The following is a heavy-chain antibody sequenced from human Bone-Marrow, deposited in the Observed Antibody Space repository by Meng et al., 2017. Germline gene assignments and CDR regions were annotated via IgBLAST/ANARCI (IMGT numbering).Heavy chain of an antibody. CDR1: GRSFSGDY. V-gene: IGHV4-34*01. CDR3: ARVGVVAITPNWFDP. Sequence: QRQTCGPVMSKPSHTLSLTCAVYGRSFSGDYWSWIRQPPRRGLEWLGEINHSISNNYNPSLKLRVTISVDTAKNQFSRNLSSVTVADTAVYYCARVGVVAITPNWFDPWGQGTLVTVSS. D-gene: IGHD3-22*01. J-gene: IGHJ5*02. CDR2: INHSISN.